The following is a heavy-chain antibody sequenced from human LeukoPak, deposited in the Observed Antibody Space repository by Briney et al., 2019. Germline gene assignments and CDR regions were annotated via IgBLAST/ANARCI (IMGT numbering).Heavy chain of an antibody. D-gene: IGHD3-10*01. Sequence: GGSLTLSCAASGFTFSSYSMNWVRQAPGKGMEWVSYISSSSSTIYYADSVKGRFTISRDNAKNSLYLQMNSLRDEDTAVYYCARDPDYYGSGSYYPRNWFDPWGQGTLVTVSS. V-gene: IGHV3-48*02. CDR2: ISSSSSTI. CDR1: GFTFSSYS. J-gene: IGHJ5*02. CDR3: ARDPDYYGSGSYYPRNWFDP.